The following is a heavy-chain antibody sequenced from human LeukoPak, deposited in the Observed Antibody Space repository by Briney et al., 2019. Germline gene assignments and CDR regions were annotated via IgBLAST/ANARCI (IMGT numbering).Heavy chain of an antibody. Sequence: ASVKVSCKASGGTFSSYAISWVRQAPGQGLEWMGGIIPIFGTANYAQKFQGRVTITTDESTSTAYMELSSLRSEDTAVYYCARVEMATTHLDYWGQGTLVTVSS. CDR1: GGTFSSYA. D-gene: IGHD5-24*01. CDR2: IIPIFGTA. J-gene: IGHJ4*02. V-gene: IGHV1-69*05. CDR3: ARVEMATTHLDY.